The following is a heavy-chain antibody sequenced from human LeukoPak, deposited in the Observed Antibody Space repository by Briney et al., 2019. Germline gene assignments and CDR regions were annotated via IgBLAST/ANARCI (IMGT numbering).Heavy chain of an antibody. CDR3: AKAKTAGTSRYYYYGMDV. Sequence: PEASLRLSCAASEFTFSSYAMTWVRQAPGKGLEWVSAISASGGSTYYADSVKGRFTISRDNSKNTLYLQMNSLRAEDTAVYCCAKAKTAGTSRYYYYGMDVWGQGTTVTVSS. CDR1: EFTFSSYA. V-gene: IGHV3-23*01. J-gene: IGHJ6*02. D-gene: IGHD6-13*01. CDR2: ISASGGST.